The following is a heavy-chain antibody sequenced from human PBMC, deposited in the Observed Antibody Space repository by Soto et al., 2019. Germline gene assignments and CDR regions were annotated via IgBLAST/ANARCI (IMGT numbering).Heavy chain of an antibody. CDR2: IYYSGST. D-gene: IGHD4-17*01. V-gene: IGHV4-30-4*01. CDR3: ARATTVFYGMDV. J-gene: IGHJ6*02. Sequence: PSETLSLTCTVSGGSISSGDYYWSWIRQPPGKGLEWIGYIYYSGSTYYNPSLKSRVTISVDTSKNQFSLKLSSVTAADTAVYYCARATTVFYGMDVWGHATTVPSH. CDR1: GGSISSGDYY.